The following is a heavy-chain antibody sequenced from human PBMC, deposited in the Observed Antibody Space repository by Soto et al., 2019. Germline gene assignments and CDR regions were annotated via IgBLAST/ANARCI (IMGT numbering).Heavy chain of an antibody. Sequence: QVQLQESGPGLVKPSQTLSLSCTVSGDSVSSDVYSWSWVRQPPGKGLEWVGSVYNSGFTNYNPSLKSRVSISVDTSKTHFSLSLSSVSAADTAIYYGARGHISTGHDLTRRDYLDYWGQGTLVTVSS. D-gene: IGHD3-9*01. CDR3: ARGHISTGHDLTRRDYLDY. CDR2: VYNSGFT. J-gene: IGHJ4*02. V-gene: IGHV4-30-4*01. CDR1: GDSVSSDVYS.